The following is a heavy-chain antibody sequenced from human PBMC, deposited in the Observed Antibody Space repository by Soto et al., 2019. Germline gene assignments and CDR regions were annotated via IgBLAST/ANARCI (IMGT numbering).Heavy chain of an antibody. V-gene: IGHV4-39*07. CDR2: IYYSGST. CDR3: ARDGYSYGSVFDY. J-gene: IGHJ4*02. D-gene: IGHD5-18*01. Sequence: SGTLSLTCTVSGGSISSSSYYWGWIRQPPGKGLEWIGSIYYSGSTYYNPSLKSRVTISVDTSKNQFSLKLSSVTAADTAVYYCARDGYSYGSVFDYWGQGPLDTVSS. CDR1: GGSISSSSYY.